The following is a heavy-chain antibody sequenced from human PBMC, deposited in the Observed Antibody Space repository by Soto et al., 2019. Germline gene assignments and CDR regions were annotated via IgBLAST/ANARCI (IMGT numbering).Heavy chain of an antibody. V-gene: IGHV1-18*04. J-gene: IGHJ4*02. CDR3: ARVESSWYSSSWYYFDY. CDR1: GYTFTSYG. Sequence: ASVKVSCKASGYTFTSYGISWVRQAPGQGLEWMGWISAYNGNTNYAQKLQGRVTMTTDTSTSTAYMGLRSLRSDDTAVYYCARVESSWYSSSWYYFDYWGQGTLVTVSS. D-gene: IGHD6-13*01. CDR2: ISAYNGNT.